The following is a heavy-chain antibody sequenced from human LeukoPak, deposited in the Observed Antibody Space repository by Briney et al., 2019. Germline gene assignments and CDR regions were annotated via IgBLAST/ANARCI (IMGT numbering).Heavy chain of an antibody. J-gene: IGHJ4*02. D-gene: IGHD6-19*01. CDR2: ISGSGGST. V-gene: IGHV3-23*01. CDR1: GFTFSSYA. CDR3: AKDLTRQVAGPCGY. Sequence: GGSLRLSCAASGFTFSSYAMSWVRQAPGKGLEWVSAISGSGGSTYYADSVKGRFTISRDNSKNTLYLQMNSLRAEGTAVYYCAKDLTRQVAGPCGYWGQGTLVTVSS.